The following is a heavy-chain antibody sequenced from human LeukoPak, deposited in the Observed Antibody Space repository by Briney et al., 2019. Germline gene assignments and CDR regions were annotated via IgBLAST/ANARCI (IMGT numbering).Heavy chain of an antibody. V-gene: IGHV4-4*07. CDR2: VFSRGTT. J-gene: IGHJ6*02. D-gene: IGHD3-9*01. CDR1: GGSIKSFY. CDR3: ARGRYDNFTGHLARLDV. Sequence: SETLSLTCTVSGGSIKSFYWSWIRQPAGKGLEWVGRVFSRGTTNYNPSLKSRVTVSLDTSKNQFSLKLSSVTAADTAVYYCARGRYDNFTGHLARLDVWGQGTTVIVSS.